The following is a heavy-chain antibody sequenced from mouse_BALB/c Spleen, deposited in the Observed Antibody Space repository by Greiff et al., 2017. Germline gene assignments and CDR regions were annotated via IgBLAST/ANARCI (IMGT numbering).Heavy chain of an antibody. CDR1: GFTFSSYT. D-gene: IGHD2-4*01. V-gene: IGHV5-6-4*01. CDR2: ISSGGSYT. CDR3: TRDPPYDYDGEGHAMDY. J-gene: IGHJ4*01. Sequence: EVKVVESGGGLVKPGGSLKLSCAASGFTFSSYTMSWVRQTPEKRLEWVATISSGGSYTYYPDSVKGRFTISRDNAKNTLYLQMSSLKSEDTAMYYCTRDPPYDYDGEGHAMDYWGQGTSVTVSS.